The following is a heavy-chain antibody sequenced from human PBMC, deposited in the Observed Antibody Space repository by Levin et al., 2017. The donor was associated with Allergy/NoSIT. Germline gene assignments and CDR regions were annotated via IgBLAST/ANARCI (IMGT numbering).Heavy chain of an antibody. V-gene: IGHV4-59*01. CDR1: GGSISSYY. D-gene: IGHD4-17*01. CDR3: ARVTVDYGDYELRRYFDY. J-gene: IGHJ4*02. Sequence: SQTLSLTCTVSGGSISSYYWSWIRQPPGKGLEWIGYIYYSGSTNYNPSLKSRVTISVDTSKNQFSLKLSSVTAADTAVYYCARVTVDYGDYELRRYFDYWGQGTLVTVSS. CDR2: IYYSGST.